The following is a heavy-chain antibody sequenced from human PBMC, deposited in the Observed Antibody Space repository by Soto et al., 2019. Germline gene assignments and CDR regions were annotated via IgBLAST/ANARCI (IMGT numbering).Heavy chain of an antibody. CDR1: GYTFTGYY. CDR2: INPNSGGT. D-gene: IGHD6-19*01. CDR3: ARAQAQWLLDY. Sequence: ASVKVSCKASGYTFTGYYMHWVRQAPGQGLEWMGWINPNSGGTNYAQKFQGWVTMTTDTSTSTAYMELRSLRSDDTAVYYCARAQAQWLLDYWGQGTLVTVSS. V-gene: IGHV1-2*04. J-gene: IGHJ4*02.